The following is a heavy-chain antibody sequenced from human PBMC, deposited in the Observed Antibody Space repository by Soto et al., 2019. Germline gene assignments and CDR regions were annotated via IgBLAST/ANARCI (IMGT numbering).Heavy chain of an antibody. CDR1: GGTFSSYA. CDR3: ARPRCNWNDGNYLDH. CDR2: IIPIVGTA. D-gene: IGHD1-20*01. J-gene: IGHJ4*02. V-gene: IGHV1-69*12. Sequence: QVKLVQSGAEVKKPGSSVKVSCKASGGTFSSYAISWVRQAPGQGLDWMGGIIPIVGTANYAQKCQGRVMITADEYTSTDHMELSSLRAEDTAVYYCARPRCNWNDGNYLDHWGQGTLVTVSS.